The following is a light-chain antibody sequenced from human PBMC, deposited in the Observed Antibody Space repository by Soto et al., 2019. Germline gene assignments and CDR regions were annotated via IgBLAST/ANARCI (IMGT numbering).Light chain of an antibody. J-gene: IGKJ2*01. CDR1: QSVSSY. CDR2: DAS. Sequence: EIVMTQSPATLSVSLGERVTLSCRASQSVSSYLAWYQQKPGQAPRLLFSDASTRATDIPDRFSGSGSGTDFTLTISSLQSTDLAVYYCLQYSTWPPLYTFGQGTKLEIK. CDR3: LQYSTWPPLYT. V-gene: IGKV3-15*01.